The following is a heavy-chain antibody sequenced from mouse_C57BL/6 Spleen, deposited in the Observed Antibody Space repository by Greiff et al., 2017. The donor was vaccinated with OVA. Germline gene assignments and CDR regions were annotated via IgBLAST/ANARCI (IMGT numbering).Heavy chain of an antibody. J-gene: IGHJ4*01. D-gene: IGHD3-3*01. V-gene: IGHV1-80*01. CDR3: ARGQAMDY. CDR1: GYAFSSYW. Sequence: VQGVESGAELVKPGASVKISCKASGYAFSSYWMNWVKQRPGKGLEWIGQIYPGDGDTNYNGKFKGKATLTADKSSSTAYMQLSSLTSEDSAVYFCARGQAMDYWGQGTSVTVSS. CDR2: IYPGDGDT.